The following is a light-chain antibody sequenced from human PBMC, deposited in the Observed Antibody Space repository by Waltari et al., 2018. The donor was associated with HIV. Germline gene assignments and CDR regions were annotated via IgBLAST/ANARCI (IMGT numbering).Light chain of an antibody. CDR1: SSNIGSQS. Sequence: QSVLTQPPSVSGTLGQRVTMSCSGRSSNIGSQSVYWYQQFPRKAPKLLIFKDDQRPAGVPARFSGLKSGTSASLAVSGLRSEDEADYYCATWDDSLSVVIFGGGTNLTVL. V-gene: IGLV1-47*01. J-gene: IGLJ2*01. CDR2: KDD. CDR3: ATWDDSLSVVI.